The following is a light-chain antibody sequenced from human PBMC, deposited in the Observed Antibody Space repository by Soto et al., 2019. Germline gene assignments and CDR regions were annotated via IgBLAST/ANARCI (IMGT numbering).Light chain of an antibody. CDR2: DAS. CDR1: QDISNY. Sequence: DIQMTQSPSSLSASVGDRVTITCQASQDISNYLNWYQQKPGKAPTLLIYDASNLESGVPSRFSGSGSGTDFTFTINNLQPEDIATYYCQQYDNRPLTFGGGTKVEI. CDR3: QQYDNRPLT. V-gene: IGKV1-33*01. J-gene: IGKJ4*01.